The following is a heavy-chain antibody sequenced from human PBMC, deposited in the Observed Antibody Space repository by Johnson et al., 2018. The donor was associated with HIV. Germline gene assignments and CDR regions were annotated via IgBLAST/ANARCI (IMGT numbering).Heavy chain of an antibody. J-gene: IGHJ3*02. CDR1: GFTFSSYA. Sequence: QVQLVESGGGVVQPGRSLRLSCAASGFTFSSYAMHWVRQAPGKGLEWVAVISYDGSNKYYADSVKGRFTISRDNSKNTVYLQMNSLRAEDTALYYWARDGAYSYFAFDMWGQGTMVTVSS. D-gene: IGHD5-18*01. V-gene: IGHV3-30-3*01. CDR3: ARDGAYSYFAFDM. CDR2: ISYDGSNK.